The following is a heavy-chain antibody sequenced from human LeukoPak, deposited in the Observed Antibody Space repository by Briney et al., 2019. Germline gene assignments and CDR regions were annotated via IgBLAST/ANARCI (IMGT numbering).Heavy chain of an antibody. Sequence: SETLSLTCAVYGGSFSGYYWSWIRQPPGKGLEWIGEINHSGSTNYNPSLKSRVTISVDTSKNQFSLKLSSVTAADTAVYYCARGQRVYYASGSSGPKDYWGQGTLVTVSS. D-gene: IGHD3-10*01. J-gene: IGHJ4*02. CDR1: GGSFSGYY. V-gene: IGHV4-34*01. CDR3: ARGQRVYYASGSSGPKDY. CDR2: INHSGST.